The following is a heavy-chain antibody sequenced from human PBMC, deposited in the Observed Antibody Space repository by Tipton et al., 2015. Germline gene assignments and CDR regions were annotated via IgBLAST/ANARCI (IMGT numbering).Heavy chain of an antibody. Sequence: SLRLSCAASGFIFSTYWMTWVRQAPGKGLEWVASIQQYGDEKNYLDSVRGRFTISRDNANNSLFLQMNSLRAEDTAVYYCARCWHYYYYYGMDVWGQGTTVTVSS. V-gene: IGHV3-7*01. CDR3: ARCWHYYYYYGMDV. CDR2: IQQYGDEK. J-gene: IGHJ6*02. CDR1: GFIFSTYW.